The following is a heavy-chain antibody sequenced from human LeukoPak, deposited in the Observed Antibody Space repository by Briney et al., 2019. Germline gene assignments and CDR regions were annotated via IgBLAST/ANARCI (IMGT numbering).Heavy chain of an antibody. CDR3: AREPLDYGDYYFDY. V-gene: IGHV3-30*04. CDR2: ISYDGSNK. J-gene: IGHJ4*02. CDR1: GFTFSSYA. D-gene: IGHD4-17*01. Sequence: PGGSLRLSCAASGFTFSSYAMHWVRQAPGKGLEWVAVISYDGSNKYYADSVKGRFTISRDNSKNTLYLRMNSLRAEDTAVYYCAREPLDYGDYYFDYWGQGTLVTVSS.